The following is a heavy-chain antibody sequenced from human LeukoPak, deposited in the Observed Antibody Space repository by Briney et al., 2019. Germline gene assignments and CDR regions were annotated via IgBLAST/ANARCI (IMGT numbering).Heavy chain of an antibody. J-gene: IGHJ6*02. Sequence: SETLSLTCTVSGGSISSYYWSWIRQPPGKGLEWIGYIYYSGSTNYNPSLKSRVTISVDTSKNQFSLKLSSVTAAETAVYYCARRSGSYYYYYGMDVWGQGTTVTVSS. CDR2: IYYSGST. CDR1: GGSISSYY. V-gene: IGHV4-59*01. D-gene: IGHD1-26*01. CDR3: ARRSGSYYYYYGMDV.